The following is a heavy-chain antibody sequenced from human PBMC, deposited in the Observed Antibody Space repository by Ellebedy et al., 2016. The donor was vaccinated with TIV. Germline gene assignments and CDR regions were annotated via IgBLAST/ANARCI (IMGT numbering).Heavy chain of an antibody. J-gene: IGHJ3*02. CDR2: IIPILGIA. D-gene: IGHD6-19*01. V-gene: IGHV1-69*04. Sequence: AASVKVSCKASGYTFTSYGISWVRQAPGQGLEWMGRIIPILGIANYAQKFQGRVTITADKSTSTAYMELSSLRSEDTAVYYCARDTKQWLVVGDAFDIWGQGTMVTVSS. CDR1: GYTFTSYG. CDR3: ARDTKQWLVVGDAFDI.